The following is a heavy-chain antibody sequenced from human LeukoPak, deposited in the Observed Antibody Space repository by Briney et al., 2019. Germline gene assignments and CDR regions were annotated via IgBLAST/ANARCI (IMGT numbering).Heavy chain of an antibody. V-gene: IGHV1-2*04. CDR3: ARETYSGSYYWFDP. CDR2: INPNSGGT. Sequence: ASVKVSCKASGYTFTSYYMHWVRQAPGQGLEWMGIINPNSGGTNYAQKFQGWVTMTRDTSISTAYMELSRLRSDDTAVYYCARETYSGSYYWFDPWGQGTLVTVSS. D-gene: IGHD1-26*01. J-gene: IGHJ5*02. CDR1: GYTFTSYY.